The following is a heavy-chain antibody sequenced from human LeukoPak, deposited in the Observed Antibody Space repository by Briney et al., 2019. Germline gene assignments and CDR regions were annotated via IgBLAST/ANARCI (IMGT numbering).Heavy chain of an antibody. V-gene: IGHV3-48*01. J-gene: IGHJ4*02. CDR1: GFIFNSYS. Sequence: GGSLRLSCAASGFIFNSYSMNWVRQAPGKGLEWVSYISGSSSTIYYADSVKGRFTISRDNGKNTLYLQMNSLRAEDTAVYYCARGSTYYDSSGQVPFDYWGQGTLVTVSS. CDR3: ARGSTYYDSSGQVPFDY. D-gene: IGHD3-22*01. CDR2: ISGSSSTI.